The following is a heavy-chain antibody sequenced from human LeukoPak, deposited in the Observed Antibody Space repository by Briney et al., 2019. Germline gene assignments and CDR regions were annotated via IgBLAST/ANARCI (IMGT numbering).Heavy chain of an antibody. J-gene: IGHJ5*02. Sequence: SETLSLTCTVSGGSISSSSYYWGWIRQPPGKGLEWIGSIYYSGSTYYNPSLKSRVTISVDTSKNQFSLNLSSVTAADTAVYYCARDKGIGSGSYYGWFDPWGQGTLVIVSS. D-gene: IGHD3-10*01. V-gene: IGHV4-39*07. CDR2: IYYSGST. CDR1: GGSISSSSYY. CDR3: ARDKGIGSGSYYGWFDP.